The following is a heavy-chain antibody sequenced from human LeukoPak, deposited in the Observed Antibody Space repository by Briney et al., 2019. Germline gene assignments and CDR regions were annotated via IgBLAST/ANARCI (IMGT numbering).Heavy chain of an antibody. J-gene: IGHJ4*02. D-gene: IGHD6-13*01. CDR1: GFTFSGYS. V-gene: IGHV3-21*01. Sequence: PGGSLRLSCAASGFTFSGYSMNWVRQAPGKGLEWVSSISSSSSYIYYADSVKGRFTISRDNAKNSLYLQMDSLRAEDTAVYYCARGGIAAAGFDYWGQGTLVTVSS. CDR3: ARGGIAAAGFDY. CDR2: ISSSSSYI.